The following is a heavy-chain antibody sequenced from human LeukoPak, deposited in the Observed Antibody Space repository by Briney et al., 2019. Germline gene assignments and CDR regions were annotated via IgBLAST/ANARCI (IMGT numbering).Heavy chain of an antibody. CDR2: ITSSSSYI. V-gene: IGHV3-11*06. CDR3: AREMLAAVAAQS. D-gene: IGHD6-19*01. CDR1: GFTFSDYY. Sequence: GGSLRLSCAASGFTFSDYYMSWIRQAPGKGLEWVSSITSSSSYIYYADSVKGRFTISRDNAKNSLYLQMNSLRAEDTAVYYCAREMLAAVAAQSWGQGTLVTVSS. J-gene: IGHJ5*02.